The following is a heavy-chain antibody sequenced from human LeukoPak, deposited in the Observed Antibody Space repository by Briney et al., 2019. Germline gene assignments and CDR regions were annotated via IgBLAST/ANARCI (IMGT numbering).Heavy chain of an antibody. Sequence: PSETLSLTCTVSGGPISSYYWSWIRQPPGKGLEWIGYIYYSGSTNYNPSLKSRVTISVDTSKNQFSLKLSSVTAADTAVYYCASTYQPLLGAFDISGQGTMVTVSS. CDR3: ASTYQPLLGAFDI. CDR1: GGPISSYY. V-gene: IGHV4-59*01. CDR2: IYYSGST. D-gene: IGHD2-2*01. J-gene: IGHJ3*02.